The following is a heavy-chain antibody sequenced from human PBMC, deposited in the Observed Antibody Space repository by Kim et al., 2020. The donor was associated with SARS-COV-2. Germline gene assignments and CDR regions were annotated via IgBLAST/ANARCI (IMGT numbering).Heavy chain of an antibody. V-gene: IGHV1-69*04. CDR3: ARDPEASYYGSGSYYSRWFDP. CDR2: IIPILGIA. J-gene: IGHJ5*02. Sequence: SVKVSCKASGGTFSSYAISWVRQAPGQGLEWMGRIIPILGIANYAQKFQGRVTITADKSTSTAYMELSSLRSEDTAVYYCARDPEASYYGSGSYYSRWFDPWGQGTLVTVSS. CDR1: GGTFSSYA. D-gene: IGHD3-10*01.